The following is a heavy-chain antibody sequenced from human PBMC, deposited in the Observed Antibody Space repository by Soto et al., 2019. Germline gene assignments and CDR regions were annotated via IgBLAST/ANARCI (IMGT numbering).Heavy chain of an antibody. D-gene: IGHD3-16*01. V-gene: IGHV1-8*01. CDR3: AREGVRGMDV. J-gene: IGHJ6*02. Sequence: QVQLVQSGAEVKKPGASVKVSCKASGYTFTSYDINWVRQATGQGLEWMGWMNPNSANTGYAQKFQGRVLMTRNTSSSTAYLALTSLSSMHTAVYYCAREGVRGMDVWGQGTTVTVSS. CDR2: MNPNSANT. CDR1: GYTFTSYD.